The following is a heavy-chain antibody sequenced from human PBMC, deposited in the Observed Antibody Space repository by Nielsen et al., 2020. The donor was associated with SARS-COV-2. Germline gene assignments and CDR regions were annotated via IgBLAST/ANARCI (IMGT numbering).Heavy chain of an antibody. D-gene: IGHD6-13*01. V-gene: IGHV3-9*01. Sequence: SLKISCAASGFTFDDYAMHWVRQAPGKGLEWVSGISWNSGTIGYADSVKGRFTISRDNAKKSLYLQMNSLRAEDTALYYCAKDYSSSQVYYYMDVWGKGTMVTVSS. CDR3: AKDYSSSQVYYYMDV. CDR1: GFTFDDYA. J-gene: IGHJ6*03. CDR2: ISWNSGTI.